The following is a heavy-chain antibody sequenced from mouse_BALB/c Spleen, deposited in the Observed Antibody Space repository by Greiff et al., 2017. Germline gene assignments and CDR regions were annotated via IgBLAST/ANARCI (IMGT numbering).Heavy chain of an antibody. Sequence: VQLQQPGAELVKPGASVKLSCKASGYTFTSYWMHWVKQRPGQGLEWIGKINPSNGRTNYNEKFKSKATLTVDKSSSTAYMQLSSLTSEDSAVYYCASSGDYFDYWGQGTTLTVSS. CDR1: GYTFTSYW. V-gene: IGHV1S81*02. J-gene: IGHJ2*01. CDR3: ASSGDYFDY. D-gene: IGHD4-1*01. CDR2: INPSNGRT.